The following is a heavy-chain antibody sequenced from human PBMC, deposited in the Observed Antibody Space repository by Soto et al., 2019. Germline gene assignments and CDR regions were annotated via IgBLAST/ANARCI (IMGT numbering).Heavy chain of an antibody. V-gene: IGHV3-7*01. CDR3: VREDCRGTSCYIDY. J-gene: IGHJ4*02. Sequence: PGGSLRLSCAASGFTFSSVWMSWVRQPAGKGLEWVATIKQDGSERYYVDSVKGRFTISRDNAKNSLYLQMNSLRAEDTAVYYCVREDCRGTSCYIDYWGQGTLVTVSS. D-gene: IGHD2-2*02. CDR1: GFTFSSVW. CDR2: IKQDGSER.